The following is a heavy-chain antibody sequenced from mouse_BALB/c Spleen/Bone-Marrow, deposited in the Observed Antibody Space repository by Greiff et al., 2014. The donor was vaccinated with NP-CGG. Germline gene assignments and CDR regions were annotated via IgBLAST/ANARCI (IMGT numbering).Heavy chain of an antibody. Sequence: EVKLQESGGGLVKPGGSLKLSCAASGFAFSNYDMSWVRQTPEKRLEWVAYISSGGGSTYYLDTVKGRFTISRDNAKNTLYLQMSSLKSEDTVMYYCERHRGDWGRGFAYWGQGTLVTVSA. V-gene: IGHV5-12-1*01. CDR3: ERHRGDWGRGFAY. CDR2: ISSGGGST. J-gene: IGHJ3*01. CDR1: GFAFSNYD. D-gene: IGHD4-1*01.